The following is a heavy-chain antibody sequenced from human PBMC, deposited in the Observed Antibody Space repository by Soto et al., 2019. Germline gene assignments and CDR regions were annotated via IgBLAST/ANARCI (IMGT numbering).Heavy chain of an antibody. D-gene: IGHD3-10*01. V-gene: IGHV3-33*03. J-gene: IGHJ6*02. Sequence: QLVESGGGVVQPGRSLRLSCAASGFSFSDFGIHWVRQAPGKGLEWVAVIWHDGSSKYYADTVKGRFTISRDNSKNTVNLQMNSLRAEDTAVYYCAGEERDYGLDVWGQGTTVTVSS. CDR3: AGEERDYGLDV. CDR1: GFSFSDFG. CDR2: IWHDGSSK.